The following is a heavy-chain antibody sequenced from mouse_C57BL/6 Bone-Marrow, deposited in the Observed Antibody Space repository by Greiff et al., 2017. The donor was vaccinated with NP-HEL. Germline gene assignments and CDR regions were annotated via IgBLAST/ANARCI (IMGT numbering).Heavy chain of an antibody. D-gene: IGHD1-1*01. V-gene: IGHV1-72*01. CDR2: IDPNSGGT. CDR3: ARRLLRSLYYAMDY. Sequence: QVQLQQPGAELVKPGASVKLSCKASGYTFTGYWMHWVKQRPGRGLEWIGRIDPNSGGTKYNEKFKSKATLTVDKPSSTAYMQLSSLTSEDSAVYYCARRLLRSLYYAMDYWGQGTSVTVSS. CDR1: GYTFTGYW. J-gene: IGHJ4*01.